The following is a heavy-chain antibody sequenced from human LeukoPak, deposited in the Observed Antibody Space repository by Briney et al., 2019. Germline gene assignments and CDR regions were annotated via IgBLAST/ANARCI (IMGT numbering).Heavy chain of an antibody. Sequence: KVSCKASGGTFSSYAISWVRQAPGQGLERMGGIIPIFGKANYAQQFQGRVTITTDESTSTAHMELSSLRSEDTAVYYCAREAYDGYFDYWGQGTLVTVSS. CDR2: IIPIFGKA. CDR3: AREAYDGYFDY. D-gene: IGHD3-22*01. CDR1: GGTFSSYA. J-gene: IGHJ4*02. V-gene: IGHV1-69*05.